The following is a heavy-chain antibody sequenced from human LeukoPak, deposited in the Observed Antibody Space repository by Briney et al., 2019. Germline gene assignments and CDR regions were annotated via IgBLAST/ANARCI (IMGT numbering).Heavy chain of an antibody. J-gene: IGHJ4*02. CDR2: ISANNGDT. CDR3: ARDRSGYDLGLDY. D-gene: IGHD5-12*01. Sequence: ASVKVSCKASGYTFSSYGISWVRQAPGQGLEWMGWISANNGDTNYAQKLQGRVTMTTDSSTTTVYIELRSLRPDDTAVYYCARDRSGYDLGLDYWGQGTLVTVSS. CDR1: GYTFSSYG. V-gene: IGHV1-18*01.